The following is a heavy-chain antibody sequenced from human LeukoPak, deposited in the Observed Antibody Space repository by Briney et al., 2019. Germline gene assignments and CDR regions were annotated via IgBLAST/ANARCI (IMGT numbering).Heavy chain of an antibody. CDR2: INPSGGST. Sequence: ASVKVSCKASGCTFTSYYMHWVRQAPGQGLEWMGIINPSGGSTSYAQKFQGRVTMTRDTSTSTVYMELSSLRSEDTAVYYCARSSRGSSSRNDAFDIWGQGTMVTVSS. CDR1: GCTFTSYY. CDR3: ARSSRGSSSRNDAFDI. D-gene: IGHD6-13*01. J-gene: IGHJ3*02. V-gene: IGHV1-46*01.